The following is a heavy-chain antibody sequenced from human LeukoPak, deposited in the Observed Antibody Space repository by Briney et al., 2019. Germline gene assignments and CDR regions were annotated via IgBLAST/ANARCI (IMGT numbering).Heavy chain of an antibody. CDR2: ISPVKNTI. D-gene: IGHD3-3*01. Sequence: GGSLRLSCAASGFTFSSYSMNWVRQTPGKGLEWISYISPVKNTIYYADSVEGRFTISRDDAKNSLDLQMNSLGAEDTAVYYCARESDRHHDLWSGYLALDYWGQGTRVTVSS. CDR1: GFTFSSYS. V-gene: IGHV3-48*01. CDR3: ARESDRHHDLWSGYLALDY. J-gene: IGHJ4*02.